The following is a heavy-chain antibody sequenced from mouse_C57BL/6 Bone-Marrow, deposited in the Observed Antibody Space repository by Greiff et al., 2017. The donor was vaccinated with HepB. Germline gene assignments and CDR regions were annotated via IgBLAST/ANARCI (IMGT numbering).Heavy chain of an antibody. CDR3: TRSGTTVVEGPWWYFDV. V-gene: IGHV1-5*01. CDR2: IYPGNSDT. D-gene: IGHD1-1*01. CDR1: GYTFTSYW. J-gene: IGHJ1*03. Sequence: VQLQQSGTVLARPGASVKMSCKTSGYTFTSYWMHWVKQRPGQGLEWIGAIYPGNSDTSYNQKFKGKAKLTAVTSASTAYMELSSLTNEDSAVYYCTRSGTTVVEGPWWYFDVWGTGTTVTVSS.